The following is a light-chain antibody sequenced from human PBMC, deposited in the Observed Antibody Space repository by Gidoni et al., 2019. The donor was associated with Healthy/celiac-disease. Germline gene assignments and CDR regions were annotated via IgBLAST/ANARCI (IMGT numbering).Light chain of an antibody. CDR2: GAS. Sequence: EIVLTQSPGTLSLSPRERATLSCRASQSVSSSYLAWYQQKPGQAPRLLIYGASSRATGIPDRFSGSGSGTDFTLTISRLEPEDFAVYYCQQYGSSRNTFGQXTKLEIK. CDR3: QQYGSSRNT. V-gene: IGKV3-20*01. J-gene: IGKJ2*01. CDR1: QSVSSSY.